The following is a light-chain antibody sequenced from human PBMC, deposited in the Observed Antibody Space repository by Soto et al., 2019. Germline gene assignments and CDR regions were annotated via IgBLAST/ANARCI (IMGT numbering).Light chain of an antibody. CDR2: DAS. J-gene: IGKJ1*01. CDR1: QSISSW. V-gene: IGKV1-5*01. Sequence: DIQMTQSPSTLSASVGDRVPITCRASQSISSWLAWYQQKPGKAPTLLIYDASSLESGVPSRFSGSGSGTEFTLTISSLQPDDFATYYCQQYNSYWTFGQGTKVDIK. CDR3: QQYNSYWT.